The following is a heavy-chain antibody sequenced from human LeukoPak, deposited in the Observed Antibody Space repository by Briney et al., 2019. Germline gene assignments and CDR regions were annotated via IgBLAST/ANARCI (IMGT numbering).Heavy chain of an antibody. CDR3: AGLYYYDSSGYYYSSGAYYFDY. J-gene: IGHJ4*02. D-gene: IGHD3-22*01. CDR2: IFFSGRT. V-gene: IGHV4-39*01. CDR1: GGSISSSSYY. Sequence: PSETLSLTPTVSGGSISSSSYYWGWIRPPPGKGLEWVGSIFFSGRTYYNPSLKSRVTISVDTSKNQFSLKLSSVTAADTAVYYCAGLYYYDSSGYYYSSGAYYFDYWGQGTLVTVSS.